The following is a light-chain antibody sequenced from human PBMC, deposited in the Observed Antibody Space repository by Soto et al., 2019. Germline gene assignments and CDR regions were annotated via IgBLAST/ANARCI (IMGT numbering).Light chain of an antibody. V-gene: IGLV2-8*01. CDR1: KNDVGFYDF. CDR3: KSYAGSNTYV. Sequence: QSALTQPPSASGSPGQSVTISCTGTKNDVGFYDFVSWYHHHPGKAPRLIIYEVVQRPSGVPDRFSGSKSGNTASLTVSGLQAADEADYFCKSYAGSNTYVFGSGTKVTVL. CDR2: EVV. J-gene: IGLJ1*01.